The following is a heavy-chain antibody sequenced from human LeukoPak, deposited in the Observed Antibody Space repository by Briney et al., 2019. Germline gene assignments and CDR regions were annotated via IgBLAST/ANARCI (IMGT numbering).Heavy chain of an antibody. Sequence: GGSLRLSCAASGFTFSSYWMHWVRQAPGKGLVWVSRINSDGSSTSYADFVKGRFTISRDNAKNTLYLQMNSLSAEDTAVYYSARGNVVSPPDYWGQGTLVTVSS. D-gene: IGHD2-8*01. CDR3: ARGNVVSPPDY. J-gene: IGHJ4*02. CDR1: GFTFSSYW. V-gene: IGHV3-74*01. CDR2: INSDGSST.